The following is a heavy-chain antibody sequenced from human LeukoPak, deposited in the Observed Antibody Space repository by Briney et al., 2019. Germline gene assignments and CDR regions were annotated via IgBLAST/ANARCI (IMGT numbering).Heavy chain of an antibody. Sequence: PGGSLRLSCAASGFSFSNAWMSWVRQAPGQGLELVGRIKSKTDGGTTDYAAHVKGRFTISRDDSKNTLYLQMNSLKTEDTAVYYCTTDRFWDYSNYTLSDYWGQGTLVTVSS. CDR3: TTDRFWDYSNYTLSDY. CDR2: IKSKTDGGTT. CDR1: GFSFSNAW. D-gene: IGHD4-11*01. V-gene: IGHV3-15*01. J-gene: IGHJ4*02.